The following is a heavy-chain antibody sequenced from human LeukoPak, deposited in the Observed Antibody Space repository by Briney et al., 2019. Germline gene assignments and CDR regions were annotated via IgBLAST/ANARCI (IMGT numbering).Heavy chain of an antibody. J-gene: IGHJ6*02. CDR3: AVPAATDQGCGMDV. Sequence: ASVKVSCKASGYTFTSYDINWVRQATGQGLEWMGWMNPNSGNTGYAQKFQGRVTMTRNTSISTAYMELSSLRSEDTAVYYCAVPAATDQGCGMDVWGQGTTVTVSS. D-gene: IGHD2-2*01. V-gene: IGHV1-8*01. CDR1: GYTFTSYD. CDR2: MNPNSGNT.